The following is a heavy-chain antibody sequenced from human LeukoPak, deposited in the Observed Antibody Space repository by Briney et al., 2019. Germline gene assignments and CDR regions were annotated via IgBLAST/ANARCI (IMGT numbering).Heavy chain of an antibody. CDR1: GFTFSNYA. V-gene: IGHV3-30*04. J-gene: IGHJ6*02. CDR2: VSYDGRNK. CDR3: VRDQSPYQLLVDSYYYGMDV. Sequence: PGGSLRLSRAASGFTFSNYAMHWVRQAPGKGLEWVAVVSYDGRNKYSADSVKGRFTISRDNAKNSLYLQMNSLRGEDTAVYYCVRDQSPYQLLVDSYYYGMDVWGQGTTVTVSS. D-gene: IGHD2-2*01.